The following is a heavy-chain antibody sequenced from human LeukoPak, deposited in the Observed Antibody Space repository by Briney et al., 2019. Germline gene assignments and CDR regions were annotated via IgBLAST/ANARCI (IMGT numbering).Heavy chain of an antibody. D-gene: IGHD5-24*01. Sequence: SETLSLTCTVSGGSISSYYWSWIRQPPGKGLEWIGYIYYSGSTNYNPSLKSRVTISVDTSKNQFSLKLSSVTAADTAVYYCARTRDGYNHGFDYWGQGTLVTVSS. V-gene: IGHV4-59*01. J-gene: IGHJ4*02. CDR3: ARTRDGYNHGFDY. CDR1: GGSISSYY. CDR2: IYYSGST.